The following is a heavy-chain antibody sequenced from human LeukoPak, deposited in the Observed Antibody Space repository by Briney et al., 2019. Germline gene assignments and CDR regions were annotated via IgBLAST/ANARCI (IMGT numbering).Heavy chain of an antibody. CDR3: ARASYYYDSSGYFPVDI. D-gene: IGHD3-22*01. CDR2: IRYDGSNK. CDR1: GFTFSSYG. V-gene: IGHV3-30*02. Sequence: GGSLRLSCAASGFTFSSYGMHWVRQAPGKGLEWVAFIRYDGSNKYYADSVKGRFTISRDNAKNSLYLQMNSLRAEDTAVYYCARASYYYDSSGYFPVDIWGQGTMVTVSS. J-gene: IGHJ3*02.